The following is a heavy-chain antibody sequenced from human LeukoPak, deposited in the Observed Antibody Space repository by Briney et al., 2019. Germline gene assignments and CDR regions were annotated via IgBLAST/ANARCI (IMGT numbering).Heavy chain of an antibody. J-gene: IGHJ4*02. Sequence: GGSLRLSCAASGFTFSSYAMHWVRQAPGKGLEWVAVISYDGSNKHYADSVKGRFTISRDNSKNTLYLQMNSLRAEDTAVYYCARDLEVVVTAILDYLGQGTLVTVSS. V-gene: IGHV3-30*04. CDR1: GFTFSSYA. D-gene: IGHD2-21*02. CDR2: ISYDGSNK. CDR3: ARDLEVVVTAILDY.